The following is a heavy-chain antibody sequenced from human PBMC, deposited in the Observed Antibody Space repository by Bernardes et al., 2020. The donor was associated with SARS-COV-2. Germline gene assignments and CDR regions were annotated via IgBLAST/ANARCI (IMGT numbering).Heavy chain of an antibody. V-gene: IGHV5-51*01. Sequence: GESLKISCQGSGYTFSNYWIGWVRQMPGKGLEWMGIIYPNDSNSKYSPSFQGQVTFSVDKSINTAYLQWRSLKASDTAMYFCARPIGDCYRGICYSEFDYWGQGTLVTISS. D-gene: IGHD2-21*01. CDR1: GYTFSNYW. J-gene: IGHJ4*02. CDR3: ARPIGDCYRGICYSEFDY. CDR2: IYPNDSNS.